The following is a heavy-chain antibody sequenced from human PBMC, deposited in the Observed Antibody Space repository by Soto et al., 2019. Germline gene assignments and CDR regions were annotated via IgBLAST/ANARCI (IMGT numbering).Heavy chain of an antibody. CDR1: GFTFSSYS. Sequence: GGSLRLSCAASGFTFSSYSMNWVRQAPGKGLEWVSYISSSSSTIYYADSVKGRFTISSDNAKNSLYLQMNSLRDEDTAVYYCARDYKYYGSGINWFDPWGQGTLVTVSS. D-gene: IGHD3-10*01. V-gene: IGHV3-48*02. CDR2: ISSSSSTI. CDR3: ARDYKYYGSGINWFDP. J-gene: IGHJ5*02.